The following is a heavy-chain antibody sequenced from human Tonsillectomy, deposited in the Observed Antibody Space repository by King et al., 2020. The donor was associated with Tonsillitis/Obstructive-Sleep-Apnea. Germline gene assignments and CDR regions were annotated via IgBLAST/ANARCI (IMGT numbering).Heavy chain of an antibody. CDR2: ISSSGNSI. J-gene: IGHJ4*02. CDR3: TRGDWQSPTYFGL. Sequence: VQLVESGGDLVQPGGSLRLTCAASGFTFSSYEMTWVRQAPGKGLDWISYISSSGNSIYYADSVRGRFAISRDNTRDSLYLHMTSLTAEDTAVYYCTRGDWQSPTYFGLWGQGTLVTVSS. V-gene: IGHV3-48*03. D-gene: IGHD2-21*02. CDR1: GFTFSSYE.